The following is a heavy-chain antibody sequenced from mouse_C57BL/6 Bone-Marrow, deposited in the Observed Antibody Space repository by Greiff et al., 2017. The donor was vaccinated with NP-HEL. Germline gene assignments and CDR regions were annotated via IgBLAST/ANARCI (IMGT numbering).Heavy chain of an antibody. CDR3: ARHGRLYYYAMDY. J-gene: IGHJ4*01. D-gene: IGHD1-1*02. CDR2: IWSDGST. CDR1: GFSLTSYG. V-gene: IGHV2-6-1*01. Sequence: QVQLKQSGPGLVAPSQSLSITCTVSGFSLTSYGVHWVRQPPGKGLEWLVVIWSDGSTTYNSALKSRLSISKDNSKSQVFLKMNSLQTDDTAMYYCARHGRLYYYAMDYWGQGTSVTVSS.